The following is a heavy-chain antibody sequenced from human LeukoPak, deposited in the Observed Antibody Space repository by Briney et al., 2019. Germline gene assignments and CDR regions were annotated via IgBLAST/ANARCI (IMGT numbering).Heavy chain of an antibody. CDR3: ARGQVEGSYYVFDY. CDR1: GYTFTSYD. D-gene: IGHD1-26*01. CDR2: MNPNSGNT. J-gene: IGHJ4*02. V-gene: IGHV1-8*01. Sequence: ASVKVSCNASGYTFTSYDINRVRQATGQGLEWMGWMNPNSGNTGYAQKFQGRVTMTRNTSISTAYMELSSLRSEDTAVYYCARGQVEGSYYVFDYWGQGTLVTVSS.